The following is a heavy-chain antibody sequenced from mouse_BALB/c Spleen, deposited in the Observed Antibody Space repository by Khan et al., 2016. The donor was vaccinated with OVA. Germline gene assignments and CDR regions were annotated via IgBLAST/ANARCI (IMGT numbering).Heavy chain of an antibody. CDR3: ARPPYFSYSLDN. V-gene: IGHV9-3-1*01. CDR2: INTYTGEP. J-gene: IGHJ4*01. D-gene: IGHD2-12*01. CDR1: GHTFTKFG. Sequence: QIQLVQSGPEVKKPGETVKISCKASGHTFTKFGMNWVKQAPGKGLKWMGWINTYTGEPTYADDFNGRFAFSLATSASTAYLQINNLKNEDTATYFCARPPYFSYSLDNWGQGTSVTVSS.